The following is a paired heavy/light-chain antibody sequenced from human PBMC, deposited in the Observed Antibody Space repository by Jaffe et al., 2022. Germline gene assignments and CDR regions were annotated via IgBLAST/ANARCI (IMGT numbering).Light chain of an antibody. CDR1: QSISSY. CDR3: QQSYSTPPVT. J-gene: IGKJ5*01. Sequence: DIQMTQSPSSLSASVGDRVTITCRASQSISSYLNWYQQKPGKAPKLLIYAASSLQSGVPSRFSGSGSGTDFTLTISSLQPEDFATYYCQQSYSTPPVTFGQGTRLEIK. V-gene: IGKV1-39*01. CDR2: AAS.
Heavy chain of an antibody. Sequence: EVQLVESGGGLVQPGGSLRLSCAASGFTFSSYEMNWVRQAPGKGLEWVSYISSSGSTIYYADSVKGRFTISRDNAKNSLYLQMNSLRAEDTAVYYCARVSDILTGYSQLDDAFDIWGQGTMVTVSS. D-gene: IGHD3-9*01. CDR1: GFTFSSYE. CDR3: ARVSDILTGYSQLDDAFDI. CDR2: ISSSGSTI. J-gene: IGHJ3*02. V-gene: IGHV3-48*03.